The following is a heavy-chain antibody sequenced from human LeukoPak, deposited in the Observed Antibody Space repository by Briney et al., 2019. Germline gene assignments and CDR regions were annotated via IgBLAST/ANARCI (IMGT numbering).Heavy chain of an antibody. CDR1: GGSISSSNW. Sequence: PSGTLSLTCAVSGGSISSSNWWSWVRQPPGKGLEWIGEIYHSGSTNYNPSLKSRVTISVGKSKNQFSLKLSSVTAADTAVYYCARAPWLVYIDYWGQGTLVTVSS. CDR2: IYHSGST. CDR3: ARAPWLVYIDY. D-gene: IGHD6-19*01. J-gene: IGHJ4*02. V-gene: IGHV4-4*02.